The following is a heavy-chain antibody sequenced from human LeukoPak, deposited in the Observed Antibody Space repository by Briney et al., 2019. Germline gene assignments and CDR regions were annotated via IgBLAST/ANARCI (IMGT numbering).Heavy chain of an antibody. V-gene: IGHV4-59*01. Sequence: SETLSLTCAVYGGSFSGYYWSWIRQPPGKGLEWIGYIYYSGSTNYNPSLKSRVTISVDTSKNQFSLKLSSVTAADTTVYYCARGSDSSGYVFDYWGQGTLVTVSS. CDR3: ARGSDSSGYVFDY. CDR1: GGSFSGYY. D-gene: IGHD3-22*01. J-gene: IGHJ4*02. CDR2: IYYSGST.